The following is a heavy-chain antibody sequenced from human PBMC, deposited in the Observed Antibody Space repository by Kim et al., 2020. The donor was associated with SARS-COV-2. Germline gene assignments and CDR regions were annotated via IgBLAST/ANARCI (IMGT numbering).Heavy chain of an antibody. D-gene: IGHD2-2*01. V-gene: IGHV1-46*01. Sequence: ASVKVSCKASGYTFTSYYMHWVRQAPGQGLEWMGIINPSGGSTTYAQKFQGRVIMTRDTSTSTVYMELSSLRSEDTAIYYCARDANIVLVPGARFDPWGQGTLVTVSS. CDR3: ARDANIVLVPGARFDP. J-gene: IGHJ5*02. CDR1: GYTFTSYY. CDR2: INPSGGST.